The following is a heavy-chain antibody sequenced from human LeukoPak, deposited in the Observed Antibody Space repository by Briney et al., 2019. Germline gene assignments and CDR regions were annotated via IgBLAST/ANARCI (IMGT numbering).Heavy chain of an antibody. V-gene: IGHV4-34*01. J-gene: IGHJ4*02. Sequence: PSETLSLTCAVYGGSFSGYYWSWIRQPPGKGLEWIGEINHSGSTNYNPSLKSRVTISVDTSKNQFSLKLSSVTAEDTAVYYCAREGGAAAGYFDYWGQGTLVTVSS. CDR2: INHSGST. CDR1: GGSFSGYY. CDR3: AREGGAAAGYFDY. D-gene: IGHD6-13*01.